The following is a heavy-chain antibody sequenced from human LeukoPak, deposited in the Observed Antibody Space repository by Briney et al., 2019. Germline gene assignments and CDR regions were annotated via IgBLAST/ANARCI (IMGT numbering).Heavy chain of an antibody. V-gene: IGHV1-3*03. CDR2: INAGNGNT. Sequence: ASVKVSCKASGYTFTSYAMHWVRQAPGQRLEWMGWINAGNGNTKYSQEFQGRVTMTRNTSISTAYMELSSLRSEDTAVYYCAKVHSGSYYSFDYWGQGTLVTVSS. CDR1: GYTFTSYA. J-gene: IGHJ4*02. D-gene: IGHD3-10*01. CDR3: AKVHSGSYYSFDY.